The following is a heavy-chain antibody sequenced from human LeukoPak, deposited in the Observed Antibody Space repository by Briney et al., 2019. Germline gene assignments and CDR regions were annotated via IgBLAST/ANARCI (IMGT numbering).Heavy chain of an antibody. V-gene: IGHV4-39*01. CDR2: IFYTGST. CDR3: VVIAPALNWFDP. J-gene: IGHJ5*02. CDR1: GGSISSSNYY. D-gene: IGHD6-13*01. Sequence: SETLSPTCTVSGGSISSSNYYWGWIRQPPGKGLEWIGTIFYTGSTYYNASLKSRVTISVDTSKKQFSLKLSSVTAADTAVHYCVVIAPALNWFDPWGQGTLVTVSS.